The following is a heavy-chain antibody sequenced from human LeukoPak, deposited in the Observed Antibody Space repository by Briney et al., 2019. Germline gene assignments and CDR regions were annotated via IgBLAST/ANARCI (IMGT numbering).Heavy chain of an antibody. V-gene: IGHV5-51*01. CDR2: IYPGDSDG. Sequence: GESLKISCKGSEYRFTSYYIAWVRQMPGKGLEWMGIIYPGDSDGRYSPSFQGQVTISADKSISTAYLQWSSLKASDTAMYYCVRQHKPASRADYWGLGTLVTVSS. CDR3: VRQHKPASRADY. J-gene: IGHJ4*02. D-gene: IGHD2-21*01. CDR1: EYRFTSYY.